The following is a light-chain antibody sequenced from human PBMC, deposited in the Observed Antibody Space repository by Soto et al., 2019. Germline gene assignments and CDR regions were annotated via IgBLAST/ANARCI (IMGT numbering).Light chain of an antibody. Sequence: QLVLTQSSSASASLGSSVKLTCTLSSGPITYIIAWHQQQPGKAPRYLMKLEGSGNYNYGSGVPDRFSGSSSGADRYLTISSLQFEDEADYDCENWDSNSHGVFGGGTKLTVL. CDR3: ENWDSNSHGV. CDR2: LEGSGNY. J-gene: IGLJ3*02. CDR1: SGPITYI. V-gene: IGLV4-60*02.